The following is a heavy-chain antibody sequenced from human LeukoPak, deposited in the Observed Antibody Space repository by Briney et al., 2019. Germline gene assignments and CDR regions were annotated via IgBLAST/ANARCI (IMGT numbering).Heavy chain of an antibody. CDR2: ISNNGRNK. Sequence: GGSLRLSCAASGFTFSTYAMSWVRQAPGKGLEWVAIISNNGRNKYYADSVRGRFTISRDNSDNTLYLQMDNLRADDTAIYYCARNDYGQYDFDYWGQGTLVTISS. D-gene: IGHD4-17*01. V-gene: IGHV3-30*04. CDR1: GFTFSTYA. CDR3: ARNDYGQYDFDY. J-gene: IGHJ4*02.